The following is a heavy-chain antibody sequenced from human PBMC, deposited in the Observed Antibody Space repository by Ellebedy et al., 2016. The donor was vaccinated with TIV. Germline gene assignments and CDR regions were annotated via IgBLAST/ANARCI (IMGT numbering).Heavy chain of an antibody. V-gene: IGHV3-7*04. Sequence: GESLKISXAASGFTFSGYWLSWVRQAPGKGLEWVANIKEDGSEKYYVDSVKGRFTISRDNAKNSLYLQMNSLRAEDTAVYFCARGEGWIDNWGQGTLVTVSS. CDR3: ARGEGWIDN. J-gene: IGHJ4*02. CDR2: IKEDGSEK. CDR1: GFTFSGYW. D-gene: IGHD5-24*01.